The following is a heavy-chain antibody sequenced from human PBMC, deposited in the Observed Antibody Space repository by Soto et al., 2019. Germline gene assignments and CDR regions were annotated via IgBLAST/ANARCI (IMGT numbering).Heavy chain of an antibody. Sequence: EVQLVESGGGLVQPGGSLKLSCAASGFTFSGSAMHWVRQASGKGLEWVGRIRSKANSYATAYAASVKGRFTISRDDSKNTAYLQMNSRKTEDTAVYYCSEYSSPRGYWGQGTLVTVSS. V-gene: IGHV3-73*01. D-gene: IGHD6-6*01. CDR2: IRSKANSYAT. J-gene: IGHJ4*02. CDR3: SEYSSPRGY. CDR1: GFTFSGSA.